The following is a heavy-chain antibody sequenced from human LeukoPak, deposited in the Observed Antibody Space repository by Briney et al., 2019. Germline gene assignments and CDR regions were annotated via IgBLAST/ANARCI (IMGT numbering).Heavy chain of an antibody. Sequence: SETLSLTCTVSGGSISSYYWSWIRQPPGKGLEWIAYIYYIGSTDYNPSLKSRVTISVDTSKNQFSLKLSSVTAADTAVYYCARRVARTGIYAFDIWGQGTMVTVSS. CDR2: IYYIGST. D-gene: IGHD1-1*01. CDR3: ARRVARTGIYAFDI. CDR1: GGSISSYY. V-gene: IGHV4-59*08. J-gene: IGHJ3*02.